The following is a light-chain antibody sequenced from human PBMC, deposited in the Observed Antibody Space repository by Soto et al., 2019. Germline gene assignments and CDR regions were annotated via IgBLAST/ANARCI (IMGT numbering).Light chain of an antibody. CDR1: QDISNY. J-gene: IGKJ4*01. V-gene: IGKV1-33*01. Sequence: DIQMTQSPSSLSASVGDRVTITCQTSQDISNYLNWYQQKPGKAPKLLIYDASHLETGVPSRFSGSGSGTDFTFTISSLQPEDIATYYCQHYDNLPLTFGGGTKVEIK. CDR3: QHYDNLPLT. CDR2: DAS.